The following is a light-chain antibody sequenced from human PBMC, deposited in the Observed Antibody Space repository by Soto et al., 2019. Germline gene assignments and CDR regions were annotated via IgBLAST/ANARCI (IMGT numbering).Light chain of an antibody. J-gene: IGKJ4*01. CDR1: QDIRSD. CDR3: LQDNKYPLT. Sequence: AIPMTPFSSSLFASVGDRVNLTCPASQDIRSDLGWYQQRPGKAPKLLIYASSSLQSGVPSRFSGSGSGTDFTLIISSLQPEDFATYYCLQDNKYPLTFGGGTKVDIK. CDR2: ASS. V-gene: IGKV1-6*01.